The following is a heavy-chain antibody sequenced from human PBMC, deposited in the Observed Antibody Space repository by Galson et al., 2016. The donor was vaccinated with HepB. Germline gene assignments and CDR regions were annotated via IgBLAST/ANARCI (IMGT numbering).Heavy chain of an antibody. CDR1: GYTFTSYG. D-gene: IGHD1/OR15-1a*01. V-gene: IGHV1-18*01. CDR2: ISPYTYNT. J-gene: IGHJ6*02. Sequence: SVKVSCKASGYTFTSYGISWVRQAPGQGLEWMGWISPYTYNTNFAQKFKGRVTMTTDTSTTTAYMELRSLRSDDTAVYYCARDGGHGTVSGSIITHFYGMDVWGQGTTVTVSS. CDR3: ARDGGHGTVSGSIITHFYGMDV.